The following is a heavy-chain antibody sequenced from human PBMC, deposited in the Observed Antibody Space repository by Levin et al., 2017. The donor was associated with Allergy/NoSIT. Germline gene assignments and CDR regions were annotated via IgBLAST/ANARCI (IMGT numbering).Heavy chain of an antibody. CDR1: GLSFSSHA. J-gene: IGHJ4*02. CDR3: ASRDFDWLIYFGY. D-gene: IGHD3-9*01. V-gene: IGHV3-23*01. Sequence: GGSLRLSCAASGLSFSSHAMNWVRQAPGKGLEWVSTISGSGGSTYYADSVKGRFTISRDNSKNTLYLQMNSLRAEDTAVYYCASRDFDWLIYFGYWGQGTLVTVSS. CDR2: ISGSGGST.